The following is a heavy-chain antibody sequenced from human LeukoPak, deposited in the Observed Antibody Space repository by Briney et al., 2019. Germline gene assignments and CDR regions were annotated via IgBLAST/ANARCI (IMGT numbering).Heavy chain of an antibody. D-gene: IGHD2-2*01. CDR1: GYSISSGYY. CDR3: ARLPGAPIARWFVP. Sequence: SETLSLTCAVSGYSISSGYYWGWIRQPPGKGLEWIGSIYHSGSTYYNPSLKSRVTTSVDTSKNQFSLKLSSVTAADTTLYYCARLPGAPIARWFVPWGQGTLVTVSP. CDR2: IYHSGST. V-gene: IGHV4-38-2*01. J-gene: IGHJ5*02.